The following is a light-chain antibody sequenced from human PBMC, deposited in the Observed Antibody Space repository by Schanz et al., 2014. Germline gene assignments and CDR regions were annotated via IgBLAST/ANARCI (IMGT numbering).Light chain of an antibody. J-gene: IGLJ3*02. CDR2: DVS. V-gene: IGLV2-14*02. CDR3: SSYTSSSFFWV. Sequence: QSALTQPASVSGSPGQSITISCTGTSSDVGSYNLVSWYQQHPGKAPRLMISDVSDRPSGVSNRFSGSKSGNTASLTISGLQAEDEADYYCSSYTSSSFFWVFGGGTKLTVL. CDR1: SSDVGSYNL.